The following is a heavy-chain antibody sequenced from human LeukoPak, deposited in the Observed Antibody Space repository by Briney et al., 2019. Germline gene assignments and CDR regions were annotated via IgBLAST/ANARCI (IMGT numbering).Heavy chain of an antibody. CDR3: AKEVRESAWYYFDY. CDR1: GFIFDDYA. V-gene: IGHV3-23*01. Sequence: PGGSLRLSCAAPGFIFDDYAIHWVRQAPGKGLEWVSGIRSSGVSTYYADSVKGRFTISRDNSKNTLYLQMNSLRAEDTAVYYCAKEVRESAWYYFDYWGQGTLVTVSS. J-gene: IGHJ4*02. CDR2: IRSSGVST. D-gene: IGHD3-10*01.